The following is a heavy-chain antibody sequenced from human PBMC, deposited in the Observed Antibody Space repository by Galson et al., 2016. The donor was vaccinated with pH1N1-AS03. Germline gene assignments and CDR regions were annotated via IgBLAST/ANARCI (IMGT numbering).Heavy chain of an antibody. CDR3: ARDPTYATSGYYYPHFDS. CDR1: GFTFSSYA. D-gene: IGHD3-22*01. J-gene: IGHJ5*01. CDR2: ISGNGFST. V-gene: IGHV3-64*01. Sequence: SLRLSCAASGFTFSSYAMFWVRQAPGKGLEYVSAISGNGFSTYYASSVKDRFTISRDNSKNTLYLQMGSLRAEDMAVYYCARDPTYATSGYYYPHFDSWGQGILVTVSS.